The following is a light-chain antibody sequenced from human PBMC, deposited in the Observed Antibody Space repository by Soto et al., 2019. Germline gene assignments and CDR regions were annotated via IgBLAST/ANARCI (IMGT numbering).Light chain of an antibody. CDR1: QSLSSY. CDR2: DAS. CDR3: RQLSNWHRGP. J-gene: IGKJ4*01. Sequence: EVVLTQSPATLSLSPGERATLSCRASQSLSSYLAWYQQKPGQAPRLLIYDASHRPTGIPARFSGSGSGRDFALTISGLEPEDFALYYCRQLSNWHRGPFGGGPKRDIK. V-gene: IGKV3-11*02.